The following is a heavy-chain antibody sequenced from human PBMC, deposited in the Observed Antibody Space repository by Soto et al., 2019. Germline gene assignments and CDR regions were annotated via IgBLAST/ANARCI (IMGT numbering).Heavy chain of an antibody. CDR2: IIPILGSP. Sequence: QVQLVQSGAEVKKPGSSVKVSCKASGGPFSSFALNWVRQAPGQGLEWMGGIIPILGSPNYPQTFQGRVTITADESTSTVYLDLSSLTSEDTAVYYCARQVQMLWAYFDYWGQGTLVTVSS. CDR1: GGPFSSFA. J-gene: IGHJ4*02. D-gene: IGHD3-16*01. V-gene: IGHV1-69*01. CDR3: ARQVQMLWAYFDY.